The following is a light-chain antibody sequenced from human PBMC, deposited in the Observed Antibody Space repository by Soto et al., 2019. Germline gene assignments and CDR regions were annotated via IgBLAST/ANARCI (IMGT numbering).Light chain of an antibody. Sequence: QSVLTQPPSASGTPGQRVTISCCASSSNIGSRTVNWYQQLPGTAPKLLIYTSNQRPSGVPDRFSASKSDTSASLAISGLQSEDEADYYCSAWDDSLNVVVFGGGTKLTVL. CDR2: TSN. V-gene: IGLV1-44*01. CDR3: SAWDDSLNVVV. J-gene: IGLJ2*01. CDR1: SSNIGSRT.